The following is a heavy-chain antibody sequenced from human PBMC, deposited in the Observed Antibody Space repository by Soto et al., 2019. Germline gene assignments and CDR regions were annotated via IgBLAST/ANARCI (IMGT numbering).Heavy chain of an antibody. J-gene: IGHJ3*02. V-gene: IGHV3-53*04. D-gene: IGHD2-2*01. CDR1: GFTVSSNY. CDR3: ARVMDCSSTSCYEAFDI. CDR2: IYSGGST. Sequence: EVQLVESGGGLVQPGGSLRLSCAASGFTVSSNYMSWVRQAPGKGLEWVSVIYSGGSTYYADSVKGRFTISRHNSKNTLYLQMNRLRAEDTAVYYCARVMDCSSTSCYEAFDIWGQGTMVTVSS.